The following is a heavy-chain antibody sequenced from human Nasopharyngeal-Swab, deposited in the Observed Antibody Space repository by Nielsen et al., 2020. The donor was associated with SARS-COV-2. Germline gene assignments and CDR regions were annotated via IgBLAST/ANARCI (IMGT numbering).Heavy chain of an antibody. CDR3: ARGPAGSYGDFDY. CDR2: ISTSSTNL. D-gene: IGHD4-17*01. J-gene: IGHJ4*02. Sequence: WIRQPEGKGLEWVSSISTSSTNLYYADSVKGRFTISRDNARNSLYQQMNSLRVEDTAVYYCARGPAGSYGDFDYWGQGILVTVSS. V-gene: IGHV3-21*01.